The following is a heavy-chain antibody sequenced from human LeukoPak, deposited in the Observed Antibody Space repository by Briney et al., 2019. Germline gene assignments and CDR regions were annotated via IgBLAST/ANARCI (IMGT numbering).Heavy chain of an antibody. CDR3: AREMLEMATILGVLGLNYYYYMDV. D-gene: IGHD5-24*01. V-gene: IGHV4-34*01. J-gene: IGHJ6*03. CDR2: INHSGST. CDR1: GGSFSGYY. Sequence: SETLSLTCAVYGGSFSGYYWSWIRQPPGKGLEWIGEINHSGSTNYNPSLKSRVTISVDTSKNQFSLQLNSVTPEDTAVYYCAREMLEMATILGVLGLNYYYYMDVWGKGTTVTVSS.